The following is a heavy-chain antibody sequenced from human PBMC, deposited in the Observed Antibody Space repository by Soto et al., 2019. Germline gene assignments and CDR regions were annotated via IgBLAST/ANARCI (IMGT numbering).Heavy chain of an antibody. J-gene: IGHJ6*02. V-gene: IGHV4-34*01. CDR1: GGSFSGWH. Sequence: QVQVQQWGAGLLKFSETLSLTSAVNGGSFSGWHWNWIRQPPGKGLEWIGEASHTGGTNYNPSLESRVTISVDRSRNQLSLKLTSVSAADTAVYYCARSRNLDVWGPGTTVIVSS. CDR2: ASHTGGT. CDR3: ARSRNLDV. D-gene: IGHD1-1*01.